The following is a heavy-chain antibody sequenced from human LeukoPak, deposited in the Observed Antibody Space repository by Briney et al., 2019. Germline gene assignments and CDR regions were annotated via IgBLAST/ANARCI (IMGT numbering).Heavy chain of an antibody. V-gene: IGHV3-23*01. Sequence: TGGSLRLSCAASGFTFSSYAMSWVRQAPGKGLEWVSAISGSGGSTYYADSVKGRFTISRDMSKNTLYLQMNSLRAEDTAVYYCAKGGYNSGWFCSDFDYWGQGTLVTVSS. CDR2: ISGSGGST. CDR1: GFTFSSYA. CDR3: AKGGYNSGWFCSDFDY. D-gene: IGHD6-19*01. J-gene: IGHJ4*02.